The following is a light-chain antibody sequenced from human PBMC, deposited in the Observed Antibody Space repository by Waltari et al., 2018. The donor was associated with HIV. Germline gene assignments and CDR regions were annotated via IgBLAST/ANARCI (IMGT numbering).Light chain of an antibody. CDR2: AVS. J-gene: IGLJ3*02. CDR1: TTAVVRYNY. V-gene: IGLV2-11*01. Sequence: QYALTPPRSVSGSPGQTVTIPCTGSTTAVVRYNYVSWYQPHPGKAPKFLIYAVSKRPSWVPDRFSGSKSDNTASLTISGLQAEDEADYYCCSFAGSYTVFGGGTKVTVL. CDR3: CSFAGSYTV.